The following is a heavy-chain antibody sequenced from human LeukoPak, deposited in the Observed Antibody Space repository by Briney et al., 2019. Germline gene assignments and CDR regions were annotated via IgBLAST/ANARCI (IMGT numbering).Heavy chain of an antibody. CDR2: ISGSNSSP. CDR1: GFTFSIYA. Sequence: GGSVRLSCAAWGFTFSIYAVSWLRESRGKGLEYVYAISGSNSSPSSENPVTGRFTISRDNSKHTLYLQMTSLRAEDTAVYCCAALYVFYYCGQRGLVTASS. J-gene: IGHJ4*02. V-gene: IGHV3-23*01. CDR3: AALYVFYY. D-gene: IGHD2-2*02.